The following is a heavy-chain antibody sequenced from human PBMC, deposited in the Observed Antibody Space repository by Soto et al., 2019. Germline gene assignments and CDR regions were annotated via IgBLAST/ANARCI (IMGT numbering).Heavy chain of an antibody. CDR2: IYHSGST. CDR1: GGSISSGGYS. CDR3: ARAIGWFGELLGGYYFDY. J-gene: IGHJ4*02. D-gene: IGHD3-10*01. Sequence: LCGGSISSGGYSWSWIRQPPGKGLEWIGYIYHSGSTYYNPSLKSRVTISVDRSKNQFSLKLSSVTAADTAVYYCARAIGWFGELLGGYYFDYWGQGTLVTVSS. V-gene: IGHV4-30-2*01.